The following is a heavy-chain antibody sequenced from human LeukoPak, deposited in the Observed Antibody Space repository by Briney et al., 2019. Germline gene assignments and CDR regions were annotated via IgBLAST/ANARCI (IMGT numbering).Heavy chain of an antibody. CDR3: ARDFYDFWGGSWV. CDR2: IFKDGST. D-gene: IGHD3-3*01. CDR1: GFNVRTNY. V-gene: IGHV3-53*01. J-gene: IGHJ4*02. Sequence: PGGSLRLSCAVSGFNVRTNYMSWVRQAPGKGLEGVSVIFKDGSTYYGDSVKGRFSISRDNSKNMVCLQMSNLRAEDTAVYYCARDFYDFWGGSWVWGRGTLVTVSS.